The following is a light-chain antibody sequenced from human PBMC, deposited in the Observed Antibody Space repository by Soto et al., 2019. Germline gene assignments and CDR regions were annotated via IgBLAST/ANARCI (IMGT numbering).Light chain of an antibody. V-gene: IGKV2-29*03. J-gene: IGKJ4*01. CDR3: MQSKDLPLT. CDR2: EVS. Sequence: DIVMTQTPLSLSVTPGQPASISCKSSRSLLHTDGKTYLSWYLQKPGQPPQLLIYEVSSRFSAVPARLTGSGSGTEFTLKISRVEAEDVGIYYCMQSKDLPLTFGGGTKVEI. CDR1: RSLLHTDGKTY.